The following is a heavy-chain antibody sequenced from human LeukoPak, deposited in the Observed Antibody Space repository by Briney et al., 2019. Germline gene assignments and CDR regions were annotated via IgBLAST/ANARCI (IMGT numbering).Heavy chain of an antibody. CDR3: ARVDRSGWYGAFDI. J-gene: IGHJ3*02. CDR1: GYTFTSYY. V-gene: IGHV1-46*01. CDR2: INPSGGST. Sequence: ASLKVSCKASGYTFTSYYMHWVRQAPGQGLEWMGIINPSGGSTSYAQKFQGRVTMTRDMSTSTVYMELSSPRSEHTAVYYCARVDRSGWYGAFDIWGQGTMVTVSS. D-gene: IGHD6-19*01.